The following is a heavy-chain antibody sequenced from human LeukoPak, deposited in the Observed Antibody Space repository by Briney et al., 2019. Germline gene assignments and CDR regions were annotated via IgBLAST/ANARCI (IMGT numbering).Heavy chain of an antibody. D-gene: IGHD3-16*01. J-gene: IGHJ3*02. CDR2: ISSSSSYI. Sequence: GGSLRLSCAASGFTFSSYSMNWVRQAPGKGLEWVSSISSSSSYIYYADSVKGRFTISRDNSKNTLYLQMNSLRAEDTAVYYCAKALQGGAFDIWGQGTMVTVSS. CDR3: AKALQGGAFDI. V-gene: IGHV3-21*04. CDR1: GFTFSSYS.